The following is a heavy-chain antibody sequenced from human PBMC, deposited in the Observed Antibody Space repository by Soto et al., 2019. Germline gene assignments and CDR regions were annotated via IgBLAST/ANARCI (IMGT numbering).Heavy chain of an antibody. D-gene: IGHD2-15*01. Sequence: QVQLVESGGGVVQPGRSLRLSCAASGFTFRTYGMHWVRQAPGKGLEWVAFMSYDGRQKYYADSVKGRFTISRDNSKNTLDLQMNSLATEDTAVYFCSQEAPGGRHFFDNWGQGTLVTVSS. CDR3: SQEAPGGRHFFDN. CDR1: GFTFRTYG. J-gene: IGHJ4*02. CDR2: MSYDGRQK. V-gene: IGHV3-30*18.